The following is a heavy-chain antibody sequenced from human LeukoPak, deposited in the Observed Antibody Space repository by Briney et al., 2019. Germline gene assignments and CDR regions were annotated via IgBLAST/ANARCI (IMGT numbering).Heavy chain of an antibody. CDR3: AREVLRYFDWLWTEDYYGMDV. J-gene: IGHJ6*02. CDR1: GYTFTSYG. V-gene: IGHV1-18*01. D-gene: IGHD3-9*01. Sequence: ASVKVSCKASGYTFTSYGISWVRQAPGQGLEWMGWISAYNGNTNYAQKLQGRVTMTTDTSTSTAYMELRSLRTDDTAVYYCAREVLRYFDWLWTEDYYGMDVWGQGTTVTVSS. CDR2: ISAYNGNT.